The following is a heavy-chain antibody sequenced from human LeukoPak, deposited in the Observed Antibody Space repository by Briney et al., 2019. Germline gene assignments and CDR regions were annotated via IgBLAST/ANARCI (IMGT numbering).Heavy chain of an antibody. V-gene: IGHV3-66*01. D-gene: IGHD3-16*01. J-gene: IGHJ4*02. CDR1: GFTVSTTY. CDR2: IYSGGTT. Sequence: PGGSLRLSCAASGFTVSTTYMSWVRQAPGKGLEWVSVIYSGGTTYYADSVKGRFTISRDNSKNTLFLQMNSLIAEDTAVYYCAKGGGIHVSFDYWGQGTLVTVSS. CDR3: AKGGGIHVSFDY.